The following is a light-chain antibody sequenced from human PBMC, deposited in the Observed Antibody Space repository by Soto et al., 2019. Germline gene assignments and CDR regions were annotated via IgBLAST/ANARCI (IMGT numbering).Light chain of an antibody. CDR1: SSDVGGYNY. CDR2: EVS. V-gene: IGLV2-8*01. J-gene: IGLJ1*01. Sequence: YVLTQPPSASGSPGQSVTISCTGTSSDVGGYNYVSWYQQHPGKAPKLVIYEVSERPSGVPDRFSGSKSSNTASLTVSGLQAEDEADYYCSSYAGSNNFVFGTGTKVTVL. CDR3: SSYAGSNNFV.